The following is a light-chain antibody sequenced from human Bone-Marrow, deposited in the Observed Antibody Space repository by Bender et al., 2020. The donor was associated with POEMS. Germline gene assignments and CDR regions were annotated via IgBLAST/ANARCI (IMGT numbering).Light chain of an antibody. CDR1: TSNIGDNP. V-gene: IGLV1-44*01. CDR3: AAWDDRFYGVI. J-gene: IGLJ2*01. Sequence: QSVLTQPPSASGTPGRRVTVSCSGSTSNIGDNPVSWYQHLPGAAPRLLIYNNYQRPSGVPDRFSASKSGTSASLAISGLQSDDGADYYCAAWDDRFYGVIFGGGTKLTVL. CDR2: NNY.